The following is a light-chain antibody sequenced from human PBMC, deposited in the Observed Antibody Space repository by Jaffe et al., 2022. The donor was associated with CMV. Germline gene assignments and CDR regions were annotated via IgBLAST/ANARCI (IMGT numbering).Light chain of an antibody. V-gene: IGKV1-5*03. J-gene: IGKJ1*01. CDR3: QQYNSYSWT. Sequence: DIQLTQSPSTLSASVGDRVTITCRATQTINTLLAWYQQKPGRAPKLLIYKASTLESGVPSRFSGSGSGTEFTLIISTLQPDDFATYYCQQYNSYSWTFGQGTKVEIK. CDR1: QTINTL. CDR2: KAS.